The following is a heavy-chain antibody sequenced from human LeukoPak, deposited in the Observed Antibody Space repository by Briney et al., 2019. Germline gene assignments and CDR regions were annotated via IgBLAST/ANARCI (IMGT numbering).Heavy chain of an antibody. J-gene: IGHJ2*01. V-gene: IGHV1-18*01. CDR1: GNTFSNYG. Sequence: ASVKVSCKASGNTFSNYGISWVRQAPGQGLEWMGWISGFNGYTRYAQNLQGRVTMTTDTSTSTAYMELRSLISDDTAVYYCARDMNWRASIWYFDLWGRGTLVTVSS. CDR3: ARDMNWRASIWYFDL. D-gene: IGHD3-16*01. CDR2: ISGFNGYT.